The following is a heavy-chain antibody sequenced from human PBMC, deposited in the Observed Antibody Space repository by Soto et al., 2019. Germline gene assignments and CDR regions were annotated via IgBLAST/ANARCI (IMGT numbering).Heavy chain of an antibody. V-gene: IGHV3-23*01. CDR2: ISGSGGST. D-gene: IGHD1-1*01. J-gene: IGHJ4*02. CDR1: GFTFSSYA. Sequence: VGSLRLSCAASGFTFSSYAMSWVRQAPGKGLEWVSAISGSGGSTYYADSVKGRFTISRDNSKNTLYLQMNSLRAEDTAVYYCAKKGQLELRFDYWGQGTLVTVSS. CDR3: AKKGQLELRFDY.